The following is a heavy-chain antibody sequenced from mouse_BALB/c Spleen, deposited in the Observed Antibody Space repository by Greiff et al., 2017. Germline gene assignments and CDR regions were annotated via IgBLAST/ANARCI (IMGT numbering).Heavy chain of an antibody. CDR1: GFSLSSYS. D-gene: IGHD1-2*01. Sequence: VQLQESGPGLVAPSQSLSITCTVSGFSLSSYSVHWVRQPPGKGLAWLGMLWGGGSTDYNSALKSRLSISKDNTKSQVFLKMNSLQTDDTAMYYCARNSAALGPPYAMDYWGQGTSVTVSS. J-gene: IGHJ4*01. V-gene: IGHV2-6-4*01. CDR3: ARNSAALGPPYAMDY. CDR2: LWGGGST.